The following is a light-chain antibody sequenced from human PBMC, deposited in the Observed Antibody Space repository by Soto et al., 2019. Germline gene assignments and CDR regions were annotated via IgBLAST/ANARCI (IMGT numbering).Light chain of an antibody. V-gene: IGKV3-15*01. Sequence: EIVMTQSPGTLSVSPGERVTLSCRASQSVRSKLVWYQRKPGQTPRLLIYDASTRVTGVPGRFSGSGSGTEFTLTISSLQYEDFEVYYCQQYNNWPWTLGQGTKVDIK. CDR2: DAS. CDR1: QSVRSK. J-gene: IGKJ1*01. CDR3: QQYNNWPWT.